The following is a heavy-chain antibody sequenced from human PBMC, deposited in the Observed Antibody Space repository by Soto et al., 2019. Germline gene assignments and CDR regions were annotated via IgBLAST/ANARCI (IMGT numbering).Heavy chain of an antibody. D-gene: IGHD4-17*01. Sequence: QVQLVQSGAEVKKPGSSVKVSCKASGGTFSSYAISWVRQAPGQGLEWMGGIIPIFGTANYAQKFQGRVTITADENTSTAYIELSSLRSEDTAVYSCARGGNDYEPFDLWGRGTLVTVSS. J-gene: IGHJ2*01. CDR3: ARGGNDYEPFDL. V-gene: IGHV1-69*01. CDR2: IIPIFGTA. CDR1: GGTFSSYA.